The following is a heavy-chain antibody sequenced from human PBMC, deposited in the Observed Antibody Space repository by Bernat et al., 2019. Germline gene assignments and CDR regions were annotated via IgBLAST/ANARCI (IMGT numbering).Heavy chain of an antibody. CDR1: GGPISSYY. CDR3: ARDLRQAGTDAFDI. CDR2: IYYSGST. D-gene: IGHD6-19*01. Sequence: QVQLQESGLGLVKPSETLSLTCTVSGGPISSYYWSWIRQPPGKGLEWIGYIYYSGSTNYNPSLKSRVTISVDTSKNQFALKLSSVTAADAAVYYCARDLRQAGTDAFDIWGQGTMVTVSS. V-gene: IGHV4-59*01. J-gene: IGHJ3*02.